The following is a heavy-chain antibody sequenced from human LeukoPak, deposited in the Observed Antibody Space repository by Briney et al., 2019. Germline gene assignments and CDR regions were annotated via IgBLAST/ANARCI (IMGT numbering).Heavy chain of an antibody. Sequence: GGSLRLSCAASGFTFGSYGMHWVRQAPGKGLEWVAVISYDRSNKYYADSVKGRFTISRDNSKNTLYQQMNSLRAEDTAVYYCAKDWSYYDILTAPDYYGMDVWGQGTTVTVSS. J-gene: IGHJ6*02. D-gene: IGHD3-9*01. CDR2: ISYDRSNK. V-gene: IGHV3-30*18. CDR3: AKDWSYYDILTAPDYYGMDV. CDR1: GFTFGSYG.